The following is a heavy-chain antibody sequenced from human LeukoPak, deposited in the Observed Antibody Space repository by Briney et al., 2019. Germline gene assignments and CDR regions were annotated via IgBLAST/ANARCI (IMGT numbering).Heavy chain of an antibody. CDR2: VKEDGTTK. CDR3: VSQEVVPH. J-gene: IGHJ4*02. CDR1: GFSFTNYW. D-gene: IGHD2-15*01. Sequence: AGTLSLTCAASGFSFTNYWMSWVRQAPGKGLEWVAKVKEDGTTKQYVNSVKGRFTISRDNDKTSLYLQMDGLRAEDTAVYYCVSQEVVPHWGQGTLVSVAS. V-gene: IGHV3-7*01.